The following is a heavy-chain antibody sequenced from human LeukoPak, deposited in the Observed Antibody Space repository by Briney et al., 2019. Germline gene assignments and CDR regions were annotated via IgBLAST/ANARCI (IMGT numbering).Heavy chain of an antibody. D-gene: IGHD3-3*01. V-gene: IGHV4-39*07. Sequence: SETLSLTCTVSGGSISSSSYYWGWIRQPPGEGLEWIGSIYYSGSTYYNPSLKSRVTISVDTSKNQFSLKLSSVTAADTAVYYCASQHYDFWSGSMNWFDPWGQGTLVTVSS. CDR2: IYYSGST. CDR3: ASQHYDFWSGSMNWFDP. J-gene: IGHJ5*02. CDR1: GGSISSSSYY.